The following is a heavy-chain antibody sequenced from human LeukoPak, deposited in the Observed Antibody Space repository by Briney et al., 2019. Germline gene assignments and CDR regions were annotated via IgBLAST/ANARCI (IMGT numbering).Heavy chain of an antibody. J-gene: IGHJ4*02. CDR2: IYDRAST. V-gene: IGHV4-59*01. Sequence: SETLSLTCTVSGGSISSDYWSWVRQPPGKGLEWIGYIYDRASTNYSPSLKTRVTISVDTSKNQCSLKLSSVTAADTAVYYCARLSGYSSGHYYSDYWGQGTLVTVSS. D-gene: IGHD3-22*01. CDR3: ARLSGYSSGHYYSDY. CDR1: GGSISSDY.